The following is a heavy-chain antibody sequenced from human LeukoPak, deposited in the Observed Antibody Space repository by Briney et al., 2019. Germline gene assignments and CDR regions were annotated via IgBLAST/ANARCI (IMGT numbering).Heavy chain of an antibody. CDR1: GFTFSSYA. D-gene: IGHD2-2*01. V-gene: IGHV3-23*01. J-gene: IGHJ4*02. CDR2: ISGSGGST. CDR3: AKGPKDIVVVPAAIYPDY. Sequence: PGGSLRLPCAASGFTFSSYAMSWVRQAPGKGLEWVSAISGSGGSTYYADSVKGRFTISRDNSKNTLYLQMNSLRAEDTAVYYCAKGPKDIVVVPAAIYPDYWGQGTLVTVSS.